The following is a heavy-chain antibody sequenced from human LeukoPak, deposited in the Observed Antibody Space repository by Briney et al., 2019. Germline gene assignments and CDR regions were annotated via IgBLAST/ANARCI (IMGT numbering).Heavy chain of an antibody. CDR1: GFTFSSYG. CDR2: IWYDGSNK. CDR3: ARDDSVAAAVDYYYYGMDV. Sequence: SGGSLRLSCAASGFTFSSYGMHWVRQAPGKGLEWVAVIWYDGSNKYYADSVKGRFTISRDNSKNTLYLQVNSLRAEDTAVYYCARDDSVAAAVDYYYYGMDVWGQGTTVTVSS. D-gene: IGHD6-13*01. V-gene: IGHV3-33*01. J-gene: IGHJ6*02.